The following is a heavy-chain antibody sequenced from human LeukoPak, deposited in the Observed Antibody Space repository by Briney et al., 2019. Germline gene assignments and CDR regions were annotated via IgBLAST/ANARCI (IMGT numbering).Heavy chain of an antibody. CDR3: ARGGTTVTARDYFDY. CDR2: IKQDGSET. D-gene: IGHD4-11*01. J-gene: IGHJ4*02. V-gene: IGHV3-7*01. Sequence: GGSMRLSCAASGFTFSTYWMSWVRQAPGKGLEWVANIKQDGSETNYVDSVLGRFNISRDNAENSLYLQMNSLRAEDTAVYYCARGGTTVTARDYFDYWGQGSLVTVSS. CDR1: GFTFSTYW.